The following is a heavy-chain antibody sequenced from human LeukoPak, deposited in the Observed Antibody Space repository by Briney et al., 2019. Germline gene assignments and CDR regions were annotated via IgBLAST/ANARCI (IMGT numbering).Heavy chain of an antibody. V-gene: IGHV3-48*04. D-gene: IGHD5-24*01. CDR2: ISSSSSTI. CDR1: GFTFSSYS. J-gene: IGHJ3*02. Sequence: GGSLRLFCAASGFTFSSYSMNWVRQAPGKGLEWGSYISSSSSTIYYADSVKGRFTISRDNAKNSLYLQMNSLRAEDTAVYYCARLDGYNSNDAFDIWGQGTMVTVSS. CDR3: ARLDGYNSNDAFDI.